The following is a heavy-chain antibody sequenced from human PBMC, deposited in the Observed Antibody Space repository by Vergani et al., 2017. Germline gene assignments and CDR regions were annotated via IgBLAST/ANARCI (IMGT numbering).Heavy chain of an antibody. D-gene: IGHD3-22*01. J-gene: IGHJ4*02. V-gene: IGHV3-11*06. Sequence: QVQLVESGGGLVKPGGSLRLSCAASGFTFSDYYMSWIRQAPGKGLEWVSYISSSSSYTNYADSVKGRFTISRDNAKNSLYLQMNSLRAEDTAVYYCASYYDSSGLSPRASDYWGQGTLVTVSS. CDR3: ASYYDSSGLSPRASDY. CDR1: GFTFSDYY. CDR2: ISSSSSYT.